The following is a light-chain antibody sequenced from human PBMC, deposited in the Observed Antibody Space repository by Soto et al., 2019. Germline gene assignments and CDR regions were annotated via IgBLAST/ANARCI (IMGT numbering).Light chain of an antibody. CDR2: GAS. CDR1: QSLSSSY. CDR3: QQYGTT. J-gene: IGKJ1*01. Sequence: EIVLTQSPGTLSLSPGERVTLSCRASQSLSSSYLAWYQQKPGQAPRLLIYGASSRATGIPDRFSGSGSGTDFTLTITRLEPEDLAVYYCQQYGTTFGQGTKVDI. V-gene: IGKV3-20*01.